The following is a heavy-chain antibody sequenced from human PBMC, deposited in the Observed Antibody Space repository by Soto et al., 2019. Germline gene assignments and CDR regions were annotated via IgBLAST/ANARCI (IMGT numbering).Heavy chain of an antibody. D-gene: IGHD3-10*01. J-gene: IGHJ5*02. CDR2: INPNSGGT. CDR3: ARGGAGGQMLVLFDP. V-gene: IGHV1-2*04. Sequence: GASVKVSCKASGYTYTGYYMHWVRQAPGQGLEWMGWINPNSGGTNYAQKFQGWVTMTRDTSISTAYMELSRLRSDDTAVYYCARGGAGGQMLVLFDPWGQGTLVTF. CDR1: GYTYTGYY.